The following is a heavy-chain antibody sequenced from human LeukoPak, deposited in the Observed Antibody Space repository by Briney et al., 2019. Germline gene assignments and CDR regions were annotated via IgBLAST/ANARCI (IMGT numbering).Heavy chain of an antibody. CDR2: INWNGGST. Sequence: GGSLRLSCAASGFTFDDYGMSWVRQAPGKGLEWVSGINWNGGSTGCADSVKGRFTISRDNAKNSLYLQMNSLRAEDTALYHCARDTTDYGDYIAFDIWGQGTMVTVSS. CDR1: GFTFDDYG. J-gene: IGHJ3*02. CDR3: ARDTTDYGDYIAFDI. V-gene: IGHV3-20*01. D-gene: IGHD4-17*01.